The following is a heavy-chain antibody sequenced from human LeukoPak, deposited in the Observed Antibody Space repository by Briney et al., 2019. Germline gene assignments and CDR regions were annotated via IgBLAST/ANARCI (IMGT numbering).Heavy chain of an antibody. Sequence: EASVKVSCKASGYTFTSYGISWVRQAPGQGLEWMGWISAYNGNTNYAQKLQGRVTMTTDTSTSTAYMELRSLRSDDTAVYYCARDPSLYDSSGYYYFDYWGQGTLVTVSS. CDR2: ISAYNGNT. CDR3: ARDPSLYDSSGYYYFDY. J-gene: IGHJ4*02. V-gene: IGHV1-18*01. CDR1: GYTFTSYG. D-gene: IGHD3-22*01.